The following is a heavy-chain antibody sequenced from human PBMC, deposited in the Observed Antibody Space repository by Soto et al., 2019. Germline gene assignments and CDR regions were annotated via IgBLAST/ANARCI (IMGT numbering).Heavy chain of an antibody. Sequence: SETLSLTCAVSGGSISSSKWWTWVRQVPGKVLEWIGKIDENGITNYNPSLESRVTISKDESRNKLSLKLTSVTAADTAVYYCARLDRDYFYHGMDVWGQGTTVTVSS. J-gene: IGHJ6*02. CDR1: GGSISSSKW. D-gene: IGHD1-1*01. CDR2: IDENGIT. V-gene: IGHV4-4*02. CDR3: ARLDRDYFYHGMDV.